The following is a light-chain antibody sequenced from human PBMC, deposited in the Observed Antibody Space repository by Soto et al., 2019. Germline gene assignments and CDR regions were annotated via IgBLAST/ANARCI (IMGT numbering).Light chain of an antibody. CDR1: SSDVGGYNY. CDR2: DVS. CDR3: CSYAGSYTYV. Sequence: QSALTQPRSVSGSPGQSVTISCTGTSSDVGGYNYVSWYQHHPGKAPKLMIYDVSKRPSGVPDRFSGSKSGNTASLTISGLQAEDEAEYSCCSYAGSYTYVFGTGTKLTVL. J-gene: IGLJ1*01. V-gene: IGLV2-11*01.